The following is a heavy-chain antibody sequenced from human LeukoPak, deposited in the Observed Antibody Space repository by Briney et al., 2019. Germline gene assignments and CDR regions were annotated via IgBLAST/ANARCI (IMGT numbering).Heavy chain of an antibody. CDR1: GGSISGYY. Sequence: SETLSLTCSVSGGSISGYYWSWIRQPPGKGLEWIGYIYHSGSTNYNPPLKSRVTISVDTSRNQFSLRLSSVTAANTAVYYRARADYGGNRFDYWGRGTLPTVSS. CDR2: IYHSGST. CDR3: ARADYGGNRFDY. D-gene: IGHD4-23*01. J-gene: IGHJ4*02. V-gene: IGHV4-59*01.